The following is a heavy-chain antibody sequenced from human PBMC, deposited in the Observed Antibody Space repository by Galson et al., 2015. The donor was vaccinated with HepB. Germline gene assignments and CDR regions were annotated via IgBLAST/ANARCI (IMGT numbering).Heavy chain of an antibody. CDR3: ARDWGGRVDFWSGLDAFDI. J-gene: IGHJ3*02. D-gene: IGHD3-3*01. CDR2: IKQDGSEK. CDR1: GFTFSSYW. Sequence: SLRLSCAASGFTFSSYWMSWVRQAPGKGLEWVANIKQDGSEKYYVDSVKGRFTISRDNAKNSLYLQMNSLRAEDTAVYYCARDWGGRVDFWSGLDAFDIWGQGTMVTVSS. V-gene: IGHV3-7*01.